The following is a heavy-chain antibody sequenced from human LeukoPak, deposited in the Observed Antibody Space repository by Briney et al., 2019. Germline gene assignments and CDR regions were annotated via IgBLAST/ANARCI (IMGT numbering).Heavy chain of an antibody. Sequence: PGGSLRLSCAASGFTFNSYRMNWVRQAPGKGLEWVSYISPSSTSIYYADSLKGRFTVSRDNSKNSMYLQMNSLRAEDTAIYYCARDAASGTNWFDPWGQGTLVTVSS. D-gene: IGHD3-3*01. CDR2: ISPSSTSI. CDR1: GFTFNSYR. J-gene: IGHJ5*02. CDR3: ARDAASGTNWFDP. V-gene: IGHV3-48*01.